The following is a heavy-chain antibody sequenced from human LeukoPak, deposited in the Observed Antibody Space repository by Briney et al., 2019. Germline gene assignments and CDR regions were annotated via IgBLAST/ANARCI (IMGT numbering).Heavy chain of an antibody. J-gene: IGHJ4*02. V-gene: IGHV3-74*01. CDR2: INSDGSST. CDR3: ARETDCSSTSCYAGSDY. Sequence: GGSLRLSCAASGFTFSSYAMSWVRQAPGKGLVWVSRINSDGSSTSYADSVKGRFTISRDNAKNTLYLQMNSLRAEDTAVYYCARETDCSSTSCYAGSDYWGQGTLVTVSS. D-gene: IGHD2-2*01. CDR1: GFTFSSYA.